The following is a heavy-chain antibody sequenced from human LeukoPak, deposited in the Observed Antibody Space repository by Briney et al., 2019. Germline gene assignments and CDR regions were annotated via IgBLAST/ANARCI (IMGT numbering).Heavy chain of an antibody. J-gene: IGHJ6*02. CDR1: GFTFSSYS. CDR3: ARDGDIVVVPAAIRYYYYGMDV. Sequence: GGSLRLSCAASGFTFSSYSMNWVRQAPGKGLEWVSYISSSSSYIYYADSVKGRFTISRDNAKNSLYLQMNSLRAEDTAVYYCARDGDIVVVPAAIRYYYYGMDVWGQGSTVTVSS. D-gene: IGHD2-2*02. CDR2: ISSSSSYI. V-gene: IGHV3-21*01.